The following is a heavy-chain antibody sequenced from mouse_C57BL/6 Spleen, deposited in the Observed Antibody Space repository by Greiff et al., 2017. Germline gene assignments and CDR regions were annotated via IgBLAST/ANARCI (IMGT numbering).Heavy chain of an antibody. V-gene: IGHV1-42*01. CDR2: INPSTGGT. Sequence: EVQLQQSGPELVKPGASVKISCKASGFSFTGYYMNWVKQSPEKSLEWIGPINPSTGGTTYNQKFKAKATLSVDKSSSTAYMQLKSLTSEDSAVYYCAKSDLPFDYWGQGTTLTVSS. CDR1: GFSFTGYY. CDR3: AKSDLPFDY. D-gene: IGHD5-1*01. J-gene: IGHJ2*01.